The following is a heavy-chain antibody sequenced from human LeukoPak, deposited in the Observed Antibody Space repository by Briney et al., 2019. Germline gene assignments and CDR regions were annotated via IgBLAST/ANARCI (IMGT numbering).Heavy chain of an antibody. V-gene: IGHV5-51*01. J-gene: IGHJ6*02. CDR2: IYPGDSDT. Sequence: GEPLKISCKGSGYSFTSYWIGWVRQMPGKGLEWMGIIYPGDSDTRSSPSFHGQVTISADKSISPDYLQWSSLKASDTAMYYCARQRSMDVWGQGTTVTVSS. CDR3: ARQRSMDV. CDR1: GYSFTSYW.